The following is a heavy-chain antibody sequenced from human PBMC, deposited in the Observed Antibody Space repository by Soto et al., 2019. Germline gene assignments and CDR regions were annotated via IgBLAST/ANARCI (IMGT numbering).Heavy chain of an antibody. CDR1: GYTFTGYY. Sequence: ASVKVPCKASGYTFTGYYMHWVRQAPGQGLEWMGWINPNSGGTNYAQKFQGRVTMTRDTSISTAYMELSRLRSDDTAVYYCARGWGYCSGGSCPADIWGQGTMVTVSS. D-gene: IGHD2-15*01. CDR2: INPNSGGT. V-gene: IGHV1-2*02. CDR3: ARGWGYCSGGSCPADI. J-gene: IGHJ3*02.